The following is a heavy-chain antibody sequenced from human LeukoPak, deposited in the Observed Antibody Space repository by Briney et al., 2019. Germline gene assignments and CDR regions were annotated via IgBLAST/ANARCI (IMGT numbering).Heavy chain of an antibody. D-gene: IGHD3-10*02. CDR3: AELGITMIGGV. Sequence: PGGSLRLSCAASGFTFSRQSMNWVRQAPGKGLEWVSAINWNGNSLDYAESVKGRFTISRDNAKNSLYLQMNSLRAEDTAVYYCAELGITMIGGVWGKGTTVTISS. J-gene: IGHJ6*04. CDR2: INWNGNSL. CDR1: GFTFSRQS. V-gene: IGHV3-21*01.